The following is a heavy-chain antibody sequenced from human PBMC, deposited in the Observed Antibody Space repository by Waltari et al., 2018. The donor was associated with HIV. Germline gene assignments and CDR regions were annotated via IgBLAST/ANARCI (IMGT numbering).Heavy chain of an antibody. D-gene: IGHD2-21*01. CDR2: IDYTGRA. CDR1: GDSVGSGSYY. CDR3: ARVVASAGLRFDR. J-gene: IGHJ5*02. V-gene: IGHV4-61*03. Sequence: QVQLQESGPGLVKPSETLSLTCSVSGDSVGSGSYYWGWMRQPPGKGLEWIGNIDYTGRANYNPSLKTRVTISADTSKNHLSLKLTSVTAGDTAIYYCARVVASAGLRFDRWGQGSLVTVSS.